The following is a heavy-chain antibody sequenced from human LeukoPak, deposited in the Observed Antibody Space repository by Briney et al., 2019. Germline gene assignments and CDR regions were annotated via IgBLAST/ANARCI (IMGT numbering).Heavy chain of an antibody. J-gene: IGHJ3*02. CDR2: INHSGST. D-gene: IGHD3-22*01. Sequence: SETLSLTCAVYGGSFSGYYWSWIRQPPGKGLEWIGEINHSGSTNYNPSLKSRVTISVDTSKNQFSLKLSSVTAADTAVYYRARDDTSATRHAFDIWGQGTMVTVSS. CDR1: GGSFSGYY. CDR3: ARDDTSATRHAFDI. V-gene: IGHV4-34*01.